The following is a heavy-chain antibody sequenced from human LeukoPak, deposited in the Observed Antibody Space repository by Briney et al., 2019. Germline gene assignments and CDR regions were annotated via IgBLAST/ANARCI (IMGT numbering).Heavy chain of an antibody. CDR3: ASLGVYDSSGYYY. CDR2: IYTSGST. V-gene: IGHV4-4*09. CDR1: GGSISSYY. Sequence: SETLSLTCTVFGGSISSYYWSWIRQPPGKGLEWIGYIYTSGSTNYNPSLKSRVTISVDTSKNQFSLKLSSVTAADTAVYYCASLGVYDSSGYYYWGQGTLVTVSS. D-gene: IGHD3-22*01. J-gene: IGHJ4*02.